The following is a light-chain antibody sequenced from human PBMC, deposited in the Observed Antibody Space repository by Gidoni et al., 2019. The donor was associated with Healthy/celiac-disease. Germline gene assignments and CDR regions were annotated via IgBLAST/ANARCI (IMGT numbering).Light chain of an antibody. V-gene: IGKV3-11*01. Sequence: EIVLPQSPATLSLSPGEGATLPCRASQSVSSYLAWYQQKPGQAPRLLIYDASNRATGIPARFSGSGSGTDFTLTISSLEPEDFAVYYCQQRSNWPPTTFGQGTRLEIK. J-gene: IGKJ5*01. CDR1: QSVSSY. CDR2: DAS. CDR3: QQRSNWPPTT.